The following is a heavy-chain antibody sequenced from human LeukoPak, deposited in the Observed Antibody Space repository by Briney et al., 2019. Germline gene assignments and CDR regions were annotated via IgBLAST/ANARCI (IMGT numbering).Heavy chain of an antibody. CDR2: IYPGDSDT. CDR3: ARSNLPDYYDSSGYPDY. J-gene: IGHJ4*02. CDR1: GFTFTSYW. Sequence: GGSLRLSCSASGFTFTSYWIGWVRQMPGKGLEWMGIIYPGDSDTRYSPSFQGQVTISADKSISTAYLQWSSLKASDTAMYYCARSNLPDYYDSSGYPDYWGQGTLVTVSS. D-gene: IGHD3-22*01. V-gene: IGHV5-51*01.